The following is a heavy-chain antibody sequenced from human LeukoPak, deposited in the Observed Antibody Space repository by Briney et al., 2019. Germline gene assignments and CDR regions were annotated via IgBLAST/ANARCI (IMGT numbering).Heavy chain of an antibody. J-gene: IGHJ6*04. CDR3: ARGRYCSGGSCYSGADYYYYYGMDV. D-gene: IGHD2-15*01. CDR1: GGTFSSYA. CDR2: IIPIFGTA. V-gene: IGHV1-69*13. Sequence: GASVKVSCKACGGTFSSYAISWVRQAPGQGLEWMGGIIPIFGTANYAQKFEGRVRITAEESTSTACMELSSLRSEDTAVYYCARGRYCSGGSCYSGADYYYYYGMDVWGKGTTVTVSS.